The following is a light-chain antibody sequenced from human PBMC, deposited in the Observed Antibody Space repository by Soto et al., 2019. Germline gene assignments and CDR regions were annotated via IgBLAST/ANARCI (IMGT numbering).Light chain of an antibody. CDR3: QRYNTVPWT. Sequence: DIQMTQSPSPLSAFVGDRVTITCRASLAISNYLAWYQQKPGKVPKLLIYGASTLQSGVPSRFAGSGSGTEFSLTITSLQPEDVATYYCQRYNTVPWTFGQGTKVEIK. V-gene: IGKV1-27*01. CDR2: GAS. J-gene: IGKJ1*01. CDR1: LAISNY.